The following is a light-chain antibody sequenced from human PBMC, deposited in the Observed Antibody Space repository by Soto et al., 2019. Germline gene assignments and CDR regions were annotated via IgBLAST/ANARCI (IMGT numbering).Light chain of an antibody. V-gene: IGLV2-23*01. Sequence: QSALTQPASVSGSPGQSITMSCAGASSDVGSDNRVSWYQQYPGKAPKPIIYEGNKRPSGVSNRFSGSGSGNTASLTISGLQAEDAADYYCCSYTGSSTSFGGGTKVTVL. CDR3: CSYTGSSTS. CDR2: EGN. J-gene: IGLJ3*02. CDR1: SSDVGSDNR.